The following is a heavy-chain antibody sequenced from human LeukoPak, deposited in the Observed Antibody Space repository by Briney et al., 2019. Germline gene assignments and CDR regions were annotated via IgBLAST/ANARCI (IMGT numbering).Heavy chain of an antibody. D-gene: IGHD3-3*01. Sequence: GGSLGLSCASSGFTFSSYRMHCVRHARGKGLELVAFIWYDGSNKYYADSVKGRFTISRDNSKNPLYLQMNHLRAEDTAVYYCAKDLDFGVVIPPGWFAPWGQGTLVTVSS. CDR2: IWYDGSNK. CDR1: GFTFSSYR. J-gene: IGHJ5*02. CDR3: AKDLDFGVVIPPGWFAP. V-gene: IGHV3-30*02.